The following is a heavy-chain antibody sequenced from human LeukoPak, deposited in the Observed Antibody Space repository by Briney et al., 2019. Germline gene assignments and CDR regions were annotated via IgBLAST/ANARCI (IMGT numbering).Heavy chain of an antibody. CDR3: ARGAVADY. Sequence: PSETLSLTCTVSGGSISSSSYYWGWIRQPPGKGLEWIGTVFYSGSTYDNPSLKSRVTISVDTSKNQFSLKLSSVTAADTAVYYCARGAVADYWGQGTLVTVSS. CDR2: VFYSGST. D-gene: IGHD6-19*01. CDR1: GGSISSSSYY. J-gene: IGHJ4*02. V-gene: IGHV4-39*07.